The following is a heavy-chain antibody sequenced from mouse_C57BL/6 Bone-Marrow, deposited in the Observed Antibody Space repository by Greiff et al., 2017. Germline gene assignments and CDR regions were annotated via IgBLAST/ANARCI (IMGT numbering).Heavy chain of an antibody. CDR1: GFSLTSYG. D-gene: IGHD1-1*01. Sequence: QVQLKQSGPGLVQPSQSLSITCTVSGFSLTSYGVHWVRQSPGKGLEWLGVIWSGGSTDYNAAFISRLSISKDNSKSQVFFKMNSLQADDTAIYYCARNSFYYYGSSYDWYFDVWGTGTTVTVSS. V-gene: IGHV2-2*01. CDR2: IWSGGST. CDR3: ARNSFYYYGSSYDWYFDV. J-gene: IGHJ1*03.